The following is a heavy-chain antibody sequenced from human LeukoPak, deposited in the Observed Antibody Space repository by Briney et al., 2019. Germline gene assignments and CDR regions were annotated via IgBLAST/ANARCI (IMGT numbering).Heavy chain of an antibody. CDR3: ATRNFYQSRPYYYYYFDF. J-gene: IGHJ4*02. CDR1: GFTFSSYA. V-gene: IGHV3-23*01. D-gene: IGHD3-22*01. Sequence: GGSLRLSCAASGFTFSSYAKSWVRQAPGKGLEWVSAISGSGDATYYADSVRGRFTISRDNSRNTLCLQINSLRAEDTAAYYCATRNFYQSRPYYYYYFDFWGQGTLVTVPS. CDR2: ISGSGDAT.